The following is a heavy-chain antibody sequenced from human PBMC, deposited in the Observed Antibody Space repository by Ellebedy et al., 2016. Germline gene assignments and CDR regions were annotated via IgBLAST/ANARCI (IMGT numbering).Heavy chain of an antibody. CDR1: GFSFRNFF. CDR2: ISGDGDTT. D-gene: IGHD4-17*01. CDR3: YYGHYSGY. V-gene: IGHV3-23*01. J-gene: IGHJ4*02. Sequence: GESLKISXVASGFSFRNFFMSWVRQAPGGGLELISTISGDGDTTFSADPVKGRFTISRDNSRNTVYLQMDSLRAADTAVYYCYYGHYSGYWGQGTLVTVSS.